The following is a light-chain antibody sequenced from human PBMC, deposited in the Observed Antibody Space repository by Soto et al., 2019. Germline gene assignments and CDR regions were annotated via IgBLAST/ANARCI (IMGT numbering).Light chain of an antibody. V-gene: IGKV3-11*01. J-gene: IGKJ1*01. Sequence: EIVLTQSPPTLSLSPGERATLSCRASQSVSSYLAWYQQKPGQAPRLLIYDASNRATGIPARFSGSGSGTDFTLTISSLEPEDFAVYYCQLRSNWPLWTFGQGTRWIS. CDR3: QLRSNWPLWT. CDR2: DAS. CDR1: QSVSSY.